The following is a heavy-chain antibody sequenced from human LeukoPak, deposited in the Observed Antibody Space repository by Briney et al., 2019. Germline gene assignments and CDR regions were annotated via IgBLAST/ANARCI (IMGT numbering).Heavy chain of an antibody. V-gene: IGHV3-33*01. J-gene: IGHJ6*02. CDR1: GFTFSSYG. D-gene: IGHD3-10*01. CDR2: IWYDGSNK. Sequence: GRSLRLSCAASGFTFSSYGMHWVRQAPGKGLEWVAVIWYDGSNKYYADSVKGRFTISRDNSKNTLYLQMNSLRAEDTAVYYCARGDYYGSGSYLGYYYDYYGMNVWGQGTTVTVSS. CDR3: ARGDYYGSGSYLGYYYDYYGMNV.